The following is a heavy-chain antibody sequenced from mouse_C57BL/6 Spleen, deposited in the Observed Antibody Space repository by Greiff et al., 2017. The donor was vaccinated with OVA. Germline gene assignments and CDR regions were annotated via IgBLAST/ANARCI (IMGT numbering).Heavy chain of an antibody. J-gene: IGHJ2*01. CDR2: IDPSDSYT. CDR3: AREGTVVAPFDY. Sequence: QVQLQQPGAELVRPGTSVKLSCKASGYTFTSYWMHWVKQRPGQGLEWIGVIDPSDSYTNYNQKFKGKATLTVDQSSSTAYMPLSSLTSEDSAVYYSAREGTVVAPFDYWGQGTTLTVSS. CDR1: GYTFTSYW. D-gene: IGHD1-1*01. V-gene: IGHV1-59*01.